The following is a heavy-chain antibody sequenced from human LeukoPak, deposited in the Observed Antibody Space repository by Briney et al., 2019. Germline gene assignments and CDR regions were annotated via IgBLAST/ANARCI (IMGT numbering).Heavy chain of an antibody. J-gene: IGHJ4*02. CDR3: AKDRGSYSSSPTGY. V-gene: IGHV3-23*01. D-gene: IGHD6-13*01. CDR2: ISGSGGST. CDR1: GFTFSSYA. Sequence: PGGSLRLSCAASGFTFSSYAMSWVRQAPGKGLEWVSAISGSGGSTYYADSVKGRFTVSRDNSKNTLYLQMNSLRAEDTAVYYCAKDRGSYSSSPTGYWGQGTLVTVSS.